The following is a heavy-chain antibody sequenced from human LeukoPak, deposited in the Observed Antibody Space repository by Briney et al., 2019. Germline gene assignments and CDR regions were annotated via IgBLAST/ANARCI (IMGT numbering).Heavy chain of an antibody. CDR1: GYIFTTYY. V-gene: IGHV1-46*01. CDR2: INPSDIST. J-gene: IGHJ4*02. Sequence: ASVKVSCKASGYIFTTYYIHWVRQAPGQGLEWMGIINPSDISTTYAQKFQGRVSMTRDTSTSTVYMELSSLRSEDTAVYYCARASPSIAARPDEFYFDYWGQGTLVTVSS. D-gene: IGHD6-6*01. CDR3: ARASPSIAARPDEFYFDY.